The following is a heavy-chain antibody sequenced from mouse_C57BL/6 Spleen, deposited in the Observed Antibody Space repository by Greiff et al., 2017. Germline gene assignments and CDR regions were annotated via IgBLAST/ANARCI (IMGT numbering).Heavy chain of an antibody. J-gene: IGHJ2*01. CDR1: GYAFSSYW. Sequence: VQLQQSGAELVKPGASVKISCKASGYAFSSYWMNWVKQRPGKGLEWIGQIYPGDGDTNYNGKFKGKATLTADKSSSTAYMQLSSLTSEDSAVYFCARGLITTVVAPHWGQGTTLTVSS. CDR2: IYPGDGDT. V-gene: IGHV1-80*01. CDR3: ARGLITTVVAPH. D-gene: IGHD1-1*01.